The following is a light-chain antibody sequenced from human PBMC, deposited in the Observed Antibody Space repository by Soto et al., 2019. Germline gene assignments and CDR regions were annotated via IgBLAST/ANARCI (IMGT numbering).Light chain of an antibody. Sequence: QSVLTQPPSVSGAPGQRVTISCTGNNSNLGAGYDVHWYQQLPGAAPKLVVFGNRNRPSGVPERFAGSKSGTSASLAITGLQAEDEADYYCQAYDYSLTAFVFGGGTKLTVL. V-gene: IGLV1-40*01. J-gene: IGLJ3*02. CDR1: NSNLGAGYD. CDR3: QAYDYSLTAFV. CDR2: GNR.